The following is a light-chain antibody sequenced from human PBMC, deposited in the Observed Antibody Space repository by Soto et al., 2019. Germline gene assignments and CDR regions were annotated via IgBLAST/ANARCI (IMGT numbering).Light chain of an antibody. V-gene: IGLV2-14*01. CDR1: SSDLGAYNY. CDR2: EVN. Sequence: QSALTQPASVSGSPGHSITISCTGTSSDLGAYNYVSWYQQHPGKAPKLMIYEVNNRPSGVSNRFSGSKSGNTASLTISGLQAEDEAHYYCSSYSSTSTRVFGTGTKLTVL. J-gene: IGLJ1*01. CDR3: SSYSSTSTRV.